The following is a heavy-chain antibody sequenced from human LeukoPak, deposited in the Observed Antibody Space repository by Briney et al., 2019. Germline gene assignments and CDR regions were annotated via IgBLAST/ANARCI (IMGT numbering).Heavy chain of an antibody. CDR1: GFTFSSYW. CDR2: IKQDGSEK. D-gene: IGHD2-2*01. J-gene: IGHJ6*03. V-gene: IGHV3-7*01. Sequence: PGGSLRLSCAASGFTFSSYWMSWVRQAPGKGLEWVANIKQDGSEKYYVDSVKGRFTISRDNAKNSLYLQMNSLRAEDTAVYYCARVRRDIVVVPAAKTYYYYYMDVWGKGTTVTISS. CDR3: ARVRRDIVVVPAAKTYYYYYMDV.